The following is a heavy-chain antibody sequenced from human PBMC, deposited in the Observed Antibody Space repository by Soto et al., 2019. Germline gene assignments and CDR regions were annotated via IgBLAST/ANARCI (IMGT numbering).Heavy chain of an antibody. V-gene: IGHV4-39*01. CDR2: IYYSGST. D-gene: IGHD6-19*01. Sequence: QLQLQESGPGLVKPSETLSLTCTVSGGSISSSSYYWGWIRQPPGKGLEWIGSIYYSGSTYYNPSLKIRVTISVDTSKNQFSLKLSSVTAADTAVYYCATGVSSGGYPTLHYWGQGTLVTVSS. CDR1: GGSISSSSYY. J-gene: IGHJ4*02. CDR3: ATGVSSGGYPTLHY.